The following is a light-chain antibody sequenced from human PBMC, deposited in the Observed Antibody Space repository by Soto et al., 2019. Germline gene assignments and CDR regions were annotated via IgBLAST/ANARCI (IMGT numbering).Light chain of an antibody. J-gene: IGKJ5*01. Sequence: DIQMTQSPSSLSASVGDRVTITCRARQSISNYLSWYQQRPGRAPKVLLFAASSLQSGVPSRFSGSGSGTDFTLTISSLQPEDFGTYYCQQSYDTPRLTFGQGTRLEIK. V-gene: IGKV1-39*01. CDR2: AAS. CDR1: QSISNY. CDR3: QQSYDTPRLT.